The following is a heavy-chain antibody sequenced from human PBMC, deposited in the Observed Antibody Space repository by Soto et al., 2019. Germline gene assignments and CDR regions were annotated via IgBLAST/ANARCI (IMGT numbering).Heavy chain of an antibody. J-gene: IGHJ6*02. V-gene: IGHV3-43*01. CDR2: ISWDGGST. Sequence: QPGGSLRLSCAASGFTFDDYTMHWVRQAPGKGLEWVSLISWDGGSTYYADSVKGRFTISRDNSKNSLYLQMNSLRTEDTALYYCAKDIIGYSSGHTGGYYYYGMDVWGQGTTVTVSS. CDR3: AKDIIGYSSGHTGGYYYYGMDV. CDR1: GFTFDDYT. D-gene: IGHD6-19*01.